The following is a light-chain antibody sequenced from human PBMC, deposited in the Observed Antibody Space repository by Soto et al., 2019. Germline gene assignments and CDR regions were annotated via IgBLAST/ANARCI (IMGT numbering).Light chain of an antibody. CDR1: SGHANYA. CDR2: LNSDGSH. V-gene: IGLV4-69*01. Sequence: QPVLTQSPSASASLGASVKLTCTLSSGHANYAIAWHQQQPEKGPRYLMKLNSDGSHNKGDGIPDRFSGSSSGAERYLTISSLQSEDEADYYCQTWGAGTVVFGGGTKLTVL. J-gene: IGLJ2*01. CDR3: QTWGAGTVV.